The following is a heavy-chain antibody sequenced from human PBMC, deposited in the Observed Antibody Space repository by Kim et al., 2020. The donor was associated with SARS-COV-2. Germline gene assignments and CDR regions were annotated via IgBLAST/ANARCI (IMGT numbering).Heavy chain of an antibody. CDR3: ARGKGIAAGGDF. Sequence: QNSPEPRTGRFALSRDNSKNTGYLQMNSLRAEDTAVYYCARGKGIAAGGDFWGQGTLVTVSS. D-gene: IGHD6-13*01. CDR2: Q. J-gene: IGHJ4*02. V-gene: IGHV3-30*09.